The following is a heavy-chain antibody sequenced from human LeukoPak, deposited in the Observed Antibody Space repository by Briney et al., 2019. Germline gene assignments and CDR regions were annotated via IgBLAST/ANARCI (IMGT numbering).Heavy chain of an antibody. CDR3: ARKAGSSWYGSAFDI. CDR2: IYPGDSDT. D-gene: IGHD6-13*01. Sequence: GESLKISCKGSGYSFTSYWIGWVRPMPGKGLEWMGIIYPGDSDTRYSPSFQGQVTISADKSISTAYLQWSSLKASDTAMYYCARKAGSSWYGSAFDIWGQGTMVTVSS. V-gene: IGHV5-51*01. J-gene: IGHJ3*02. CDR1: GYSFTSYW.